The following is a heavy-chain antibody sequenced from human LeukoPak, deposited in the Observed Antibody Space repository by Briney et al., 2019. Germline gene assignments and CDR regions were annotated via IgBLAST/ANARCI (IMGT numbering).Heavy chain of an antibody. D-gene: IGHD3-16*01. Sequence: GESLKISCKGSAYSFTSYWIGWVRHMPGKGLEWMGIIYPGDSDTRYSPSFQGQVTISADKSISNAYLQWSSLKASDTAKYYCARRGTGGIGIYWYFDLWGRGTLVTVSS. CDR2: IYPGDSDT. J-gene: IGHJ2*01. CDR3: ARRGTGGIGIYWYFDL. CDR1: AYSFTSYW. V-gene: IGHV5-51*01.